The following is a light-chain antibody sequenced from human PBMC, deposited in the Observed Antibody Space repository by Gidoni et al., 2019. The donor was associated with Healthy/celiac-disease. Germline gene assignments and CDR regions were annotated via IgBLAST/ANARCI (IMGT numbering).Light chain of an antibody. J-gene: IGKJ1*01. Sequence: ELVIPQSPAPLSVSQGERATLSCRASQSVSSNLAWYQQKPGQAPRLLIYGASTRATGIPARFSGSGSGTEFTLTISSLQSEDFAVYYCQQYNNWPPWTFGQGTKVEIK. CDR3: QQYNNWPPWT. V-gene: IGKV3-15*01. CDR2: GAS. CDR1: QSVSSN.